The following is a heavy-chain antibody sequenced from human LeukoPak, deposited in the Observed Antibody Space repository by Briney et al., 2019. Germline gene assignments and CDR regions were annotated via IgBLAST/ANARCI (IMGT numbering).Heavy chain of an antibody. CDR3: ARSRINYGDYYYFGMDV. CDR1: GFTFSSYA. V-gene: IGHV3-23*01. D-gene: IGHD4-17*01. Sequence: TGGSLRLSCAASGFTFSSYAMSWVRQAPGKGLEWVSVISDSGGSTYYADSVKGRFTISRDNSKDTLYLQVNSLRAEDTAVYYCARSRINYGDYYYFGMDVWGQGTTVTVSS. CDR2: ISDSGGST. J-gene: IGHJ6*02.